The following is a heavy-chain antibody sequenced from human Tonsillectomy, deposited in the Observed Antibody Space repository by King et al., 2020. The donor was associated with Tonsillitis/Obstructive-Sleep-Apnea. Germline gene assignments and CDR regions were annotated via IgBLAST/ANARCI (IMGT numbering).Heavy chain of an antibody. CDR1: GFTFSNYG. CDR3: VREKGPFDAFDI. CDR2: IWSAGTNK. V-gene: IGHV3-33*01. J-gene: IGHJ3*02. Sequence: VQLVESGGGVVQPGRSLRLSCAASGFTFSNYGMHWVRQAPGKGLEWVAVIWSAGTNKYSADSVKGRFTFSRDNSKNTLYLQMNSLRAGDTAVYYCVREKGPFDAFDIWGLGTMVTVSS.